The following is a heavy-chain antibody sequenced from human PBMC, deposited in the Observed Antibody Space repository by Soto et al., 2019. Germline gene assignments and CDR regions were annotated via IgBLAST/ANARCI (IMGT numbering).Heavy chain of an antibody. Sequence: TSETLSLTCSVSGDFISSYCWSWIRQPAGKGLEWIGRIYASGSTNYNPSLESRVTISVDTSRKQFSLKLTSVTAADTAVYYCAVLGDSQSSHHGMDVWGQGATVTVSS. J-gene: IGHJ6*02. CDR2: IYASGST. V-gene: IGHV4-4*07. CDR3: AVLGDSQSSHHGMDV. CDR1: GDFISSYC.